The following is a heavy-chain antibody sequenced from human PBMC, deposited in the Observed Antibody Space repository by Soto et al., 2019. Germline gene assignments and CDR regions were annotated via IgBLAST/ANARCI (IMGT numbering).Heavy chain of an antibody. CDR3: ARVPGP. Sequence: QLQLQESGSGLVKPSQTLSLTCAVSGGYISSSGYSWRWIRQPPGKGLEWIGYIYHSGSTYYNPSLKSRVTISVDRSKNQFSLKLSSVTAADTAVYYCARVPGPWGQGSLVTVSS. V-gene: IGHV4-30-2*01. CDR2: IYHSGST. CDR1: GGYISSSGYS. J-gene: IGHJ5*02.